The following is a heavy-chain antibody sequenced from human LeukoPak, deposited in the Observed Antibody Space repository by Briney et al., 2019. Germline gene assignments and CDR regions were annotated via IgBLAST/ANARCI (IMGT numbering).Heavy chain of an antibody. CDR2: INPSGGST. D-gene: IGHD3-9*01. Sequence: GASVTVSCKASGYTFTSYYMHSLRQAPAQGLDWMGIINPSGGSTSYVQKLQGRLTMTRDTSTSTVYMQMSSLRSEDTAVYYCARDDILHGGFDYWGHGTLVTVSS. J-gene: IGHJ5*01. CDR1: GYTFTSYY. CDR3: ARDDILHGGFDY. V-gene: IGHV1-46*01.